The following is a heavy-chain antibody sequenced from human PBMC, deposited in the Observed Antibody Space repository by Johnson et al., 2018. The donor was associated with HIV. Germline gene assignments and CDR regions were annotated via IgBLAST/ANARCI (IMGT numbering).Heavy chain of an antibody. CDR1: GFTFSSYA. Sequence: VQLVESGGGLVQPGGSMRLSCAASGFTFSSYAMHWVRQAPGKGLEWVGFIRSKAYGGTTQYAASVKGRFTFSRDDSKSIAYLQMNSLKTQDTGVYYCTRDTPLYSSSRSDAFDIWGQGTMVTVSS. V-gene: IGHV3-49*04. D-gene: IGHD3-22*01. CDR3: TRDTPLYSSSRSDAFDI. J-gene: IGHJ3*02. CDR2: IRSKAYGGTT.